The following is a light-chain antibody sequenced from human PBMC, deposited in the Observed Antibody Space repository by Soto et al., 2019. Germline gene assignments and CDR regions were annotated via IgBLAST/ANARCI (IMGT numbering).Light chain of an antibody. CDR1: ESVSGN. CDR2: DTA. CDR3: QQYSKWPT. Sequence: EIVMTQSPATLSVSPGERATLSCRASESVSGNLAWYQQKPGQAPRLLIYDTASRATAIPARFSGSGSGTEFTLTISSLQSEDFAVYYCQQYSKWPTFGPWTRLEIK. J-gene: IGKJ5*01. V-gene: IGKV3-15*01.